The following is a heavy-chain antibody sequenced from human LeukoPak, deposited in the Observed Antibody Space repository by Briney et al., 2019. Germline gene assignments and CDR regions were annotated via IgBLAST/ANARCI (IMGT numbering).Heavy chain of an antibody. J-gene: IGHJ3*02. V-gene: IGHV4-39*01. CDR2: IYYSGST. CDR1: GGSISSSSYY. CDR3: ARQWRYDRGDGGAFDI. Sequence: PSETLSLTCTVSGGSISSSSYYWGWIRQPPGKGLEWIGSIYYSGSTYYNPSLKSRVTISVDTSKNQFSLKLSSVTAADTAVYYCARQWRYDRGDGGAFDIWGQGTMSTVSS. D-gene: IGHD3-22*01.